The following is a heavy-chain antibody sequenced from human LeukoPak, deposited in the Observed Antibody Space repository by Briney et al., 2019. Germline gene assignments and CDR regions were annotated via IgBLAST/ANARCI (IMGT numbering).Heavy chain of an antibody. D-gene: IGHD6-19*01. Sequence: ASGKVSCKASGYTFTGYGITWVRQAPGQGLEWMGWISGYSANTNYAQKLQGRVTMTTDTSTSTAYMELRSLRSDDTAVYYCARDPYSSGSGLADYWGQGTLVTVSS. V-gene: IGHV1-18*01. J-gene: IGHJ4*02. CDR1: GYTFTGYG. CDR3: ARDPYSSGSGLADY. CDR2: ISGYSANT.